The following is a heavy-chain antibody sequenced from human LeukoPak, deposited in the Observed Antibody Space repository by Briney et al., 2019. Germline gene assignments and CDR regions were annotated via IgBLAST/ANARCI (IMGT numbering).Heavy chain of an antibody. J-gene: IGHJ4*02. CDR3: ARDRGVPAAMSPRGIDY. Sequence: ASVKVSCKASGYTFTSYGISWVRQAPGQGLEWMGWISAYNGNTNYAQKLQGRVTMTTDTSTSTAYMERRSLRSDDTAVYYCARDRGVPAAMSPRGIDYWGQGALVTVSS. CDR1: GYTFTSYG. V-gene: IGHV1-18*01. D-gene: IGHD2-2*01. CDR2: ISAYNGNT.